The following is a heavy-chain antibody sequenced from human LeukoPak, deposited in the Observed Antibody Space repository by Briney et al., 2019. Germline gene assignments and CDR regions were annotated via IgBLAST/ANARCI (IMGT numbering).Heavy chain of an antibody. Sequence: PGGSLRLSCAASGFTFSTYAMHWVRQAPGKGLEWVAVISYDGSKKYYADSVKGRFTISRDSSQNTLYLQMNSLRAEDTAVYYCARDTDGSGTLDYWGQGTLVTVPS. V-gene: IGHV3-30-3*01. D-gene: IGHD3-10*01. CDR1: GFTFSTYA. CDR3: ARDTDGSGTLDY. J-gene: IGHJ4*02. CDR2: ISYDGSKK.